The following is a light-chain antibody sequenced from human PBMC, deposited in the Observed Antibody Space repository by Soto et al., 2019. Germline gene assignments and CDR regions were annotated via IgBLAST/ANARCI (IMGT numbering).Light chain of an antibody. CDR1: QSVSNDF. CDR2: GAS. J-gene: IGKJ1*01. CDR3: HQYCSSPPRT. V-gene: IGKV3-20*01. Sequence: EIVLTQSPGILSLSPGQRVTLSCRASQSVSNDFLAWYQQKPGQAPRLLIYGASTRATDVPDRFSGSGSGADFTLTISRLESEDFAVYYCHQYCSSPPRTFGQGTKVEMK.